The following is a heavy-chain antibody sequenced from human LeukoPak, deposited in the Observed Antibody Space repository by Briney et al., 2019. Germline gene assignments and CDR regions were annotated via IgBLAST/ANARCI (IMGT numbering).Heavy chain of an antibody. V-gene: IGHV3-21*01. CDR3: ARDRIAAGNYYGMDV. CDR1: GSTFSSYT. J-gene: IGHJ6*02. Sequence: GGSLRLSCAASGSTFSSYTMNWVRQAPGKGLEWVSSISSSSGYIYYADSVKGRFTISRDNAKNSLYLQMNSLRAEDTAVFYCARDRIAAGNYYGMDVWGQGTTVTVSS. D-gene: IGHD6-13*01. CDR2: ISSSSGYI.